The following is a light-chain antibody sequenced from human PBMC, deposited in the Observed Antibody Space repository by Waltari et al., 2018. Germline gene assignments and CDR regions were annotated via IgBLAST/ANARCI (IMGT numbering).Light chain of an antibody. Sequence: EIVLTQSPATLSLSPGGRATLSCRASQSIQRYLGWYQQKPGQAPRLLIYHAYNRATGVPARFSGSGSETDFTLTISSLEAEDSAIYYCQQRADWPLTFGGGTTVEIK. CDR3: QQRADWPLT. J-gene: IGKJ4*01. V-gene: IGKV3-11*01. CDR2: HAY. CDR1: QSIQRY.